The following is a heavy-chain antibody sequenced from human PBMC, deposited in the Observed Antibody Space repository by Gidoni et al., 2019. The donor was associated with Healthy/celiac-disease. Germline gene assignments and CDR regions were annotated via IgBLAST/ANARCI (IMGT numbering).Heavy chain of an antibody. V-gene: IGHV2-5*01. Sequence: QITLKESGPTLVKPTQTLTLTCTFSGFSLSTSGVGVGWIRQPPGKALEWLALIYWNDDKRYSPSLKSRLTITKDTSKNQVVLTMTNMDPVDTATYYCAHSRVPGYSGYLRSKYYFDYWGQGTLVTVSS. CDR2: IYWNDDK. J-gene: IGHJ4*02. D-gene: IGHD5-12*01. CDR1: GFSLSTSGVG. CDR3: AHSRVPGYSGYLRSKYYFDY.